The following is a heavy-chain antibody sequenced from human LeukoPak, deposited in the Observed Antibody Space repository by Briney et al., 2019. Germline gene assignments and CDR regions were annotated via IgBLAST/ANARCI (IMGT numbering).Heavy chain of an antibody. Sequence: GGSLRLSCAASGFTFSNYAMNWVRQAPGKGLEWVSFISGSGGTTYYADSVKGRFTISRDNAKNTMYLQMNSLRAEDTAVYYCAKDPPAKQPYRDIHAFDIWGQGTMVTVSS. V-gene: IGHV3-23*01. CDR3: AKDPPAKQPYRDIHAFDI. D-gene: IGHD2-2*02. CDR1: GFTFSNYA. J-gene: IGHJ3*02. CDR2: ISGSGGTT.